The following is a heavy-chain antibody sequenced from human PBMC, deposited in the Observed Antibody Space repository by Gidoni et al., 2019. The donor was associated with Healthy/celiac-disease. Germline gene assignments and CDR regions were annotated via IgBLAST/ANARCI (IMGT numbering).Heavy chain of an antibody. CDR1: GFTVSSNY. CDR2: IYSGGST. CDR3: ARGILRSGGSDACDI. V-gene: IGHV3-53*01. J-gene: IGHJ3*02. D-gene: IGHD3-3*01. Sequence: EVQLLESGGGLIQPGGSLRLSCAASGFTVSSNYMSWVRQAPGKGLEWVSVIYSGGSTYYADSVKGRSTISRDNSKNTLYLQMNSLRAEDTAVYYCARGILRSGGSDACDIWGQGTMVTVSS.